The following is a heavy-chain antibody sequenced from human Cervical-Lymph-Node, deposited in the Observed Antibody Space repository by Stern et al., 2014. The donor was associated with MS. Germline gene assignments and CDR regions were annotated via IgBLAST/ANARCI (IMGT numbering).Heavy chain of an antibody. CDR1: GYTLTELS. V-gene: IGHV1-24*01. J-gene: IGHJ5*02. CDR3: ATKIGTPDGVYNWFDP. D-gene: IGHD1-1*01. CDR2: FDPEDGET. Sequence: VQLVESGAEVKKPGASVKVSCKVSGYTLTELSMHWVRQAPGKGLEWMGGFDPEDGETIYAQKFQGRVTMTEDTSTDTAYMELSSLRSEDTAVYYCATKIGTPDGVYNWFDPWGPGTLVTVSS.